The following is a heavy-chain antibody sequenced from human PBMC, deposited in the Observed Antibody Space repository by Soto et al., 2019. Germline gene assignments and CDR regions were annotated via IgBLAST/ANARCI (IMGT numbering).Heavy chain of an antibody. D-gene: IGHD5-18*01. CDR2: ITSSSSYI. CDR3: ARVATGYSYGLIDY. J-gene: IGHJ4*02. CDR1: GFTFSSYS. Sequence: EVQLVESGGGLVKPGGSLRLSCAASGFTFSSYSMNWVRQAPGKGLEWVSSITSSSSYIYYADSVKGRFAISRDNAKNSLYLQMNSPRAEDTAVYYCARVATGYSYGLIDYCGQGTLVTVSS. V-gene: IGHV3-21*01.